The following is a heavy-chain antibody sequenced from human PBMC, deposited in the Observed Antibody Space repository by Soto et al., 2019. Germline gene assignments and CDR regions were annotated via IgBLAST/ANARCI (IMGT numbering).Heavy chain of an antibody. V-gene: IGHV4-30-4*01. J-gene: IGHJ4*02. CDR1: GGSISSGDYY. Sequence: QVQLQESGPGLVKPSQTLSLTCTVSGGSISSGDYYWSWIRQPPGKGLEWIGYIYYSGSTYYNPSLKSRVTITVDTSKNQFSRKLSSVTAADTAVYYCARDLYDSSGYYPSPYFDYWGQGTLVTVSS. CDR3: ARDLYDSSGYYPSPYFDY. D-gene: IGHD3-22*01. CDR2: IYYSGST.